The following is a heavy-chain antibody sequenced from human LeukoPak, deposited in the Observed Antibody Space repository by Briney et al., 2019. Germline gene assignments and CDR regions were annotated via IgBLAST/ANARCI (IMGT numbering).Heavy chain of an antibody. Sequence: GGSLRLSCAASGFTFSSYWMSWVRQAPGKGLEWVANIKQDGSEKYYVDSVKGRFTISRDNAKNSLYLQMNSLRAADTAVYYCARHGRAYCGGDCLICKNNWFDPWGQGTLVTVSS. CDR1: GFTFSSYW. V-gene: IGHV3-7*01. CDR3: ARHGRAYCGGDCLICKNNWFDP. J-gene: IGHJ5*02. CDR2: IKQDGSEK. D-gene: IGHD2-21*02.